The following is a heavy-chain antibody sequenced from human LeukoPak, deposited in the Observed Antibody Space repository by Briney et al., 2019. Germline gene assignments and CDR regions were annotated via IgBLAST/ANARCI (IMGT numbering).Heavy chain of an antibody. D-gene: IGHD3-10*01. J-gene: IGHJ4*02. CDR3: ARVGYYASGPFSYFDY. Sequence: LSLTCTVSGGSISSSTNHWGWIRQAPGKGLEWVAVTSYDGTKKDYADHVKGRFTISRDNSQNTLYLQMNSLRAEDTAVYYCARVGYYASGPFSYFDYWGQGTLVTVSS. CDR2: TSYDGTKK. V-gene: IGHV3-30-3*01. CDR1: GGSISSST.